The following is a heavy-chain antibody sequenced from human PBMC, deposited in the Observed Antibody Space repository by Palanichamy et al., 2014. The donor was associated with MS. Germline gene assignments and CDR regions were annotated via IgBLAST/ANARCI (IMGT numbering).Heavy chain of an antibody. V-gene: IGHV3-7*01. D-gene: IGHD6-19*01. J-gene: IGHJ4*02. CDR2: IKGDGSET. CDR1: GFTFSSYF. CDR3: AREKQWLAPIDY. Sequence: EVQLVESGGGLVQPGGSLRLSCAASGFTFSSYFMSWVRQAPGKGLEWVASIKGDGSETYYGDSVGGRFSISRDSAKSSMYLQMNSLRAEDTAVYYCAREKQWLAPIDYWGQGTRVTVSS.